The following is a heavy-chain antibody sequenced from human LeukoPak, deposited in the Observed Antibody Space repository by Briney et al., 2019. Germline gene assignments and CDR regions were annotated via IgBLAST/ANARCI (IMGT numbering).Heavy chain of an antibody. Sequence: KSSETLSLTCAVYGGSFSGYYWSWIRQPPGKGLEWIGEINHSGSTNYNPSLKSRVTISVDTSKNRFSLKLSSVTAADTAVYYCARGSRSRKNNSFDPWGQGTLVTVSS. CDR1: GGSFSGYY. J-gene: IGHJ5*02. CDR2: INHSGST. CDR3: ARGSRSRKNNSFDP. V-gene: IGHV4-34*01.